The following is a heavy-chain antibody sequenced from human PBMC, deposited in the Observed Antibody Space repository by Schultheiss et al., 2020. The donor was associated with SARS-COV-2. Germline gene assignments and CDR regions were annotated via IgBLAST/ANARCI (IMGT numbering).Heavy chain of an antibody. CDR1: GGSFSGYY. V-gene: IGHV4-34*01. J-gene: IGHJ4*02. Sequence: SETLSLTCAVYGGSFSGYYWSWIRQPPGKGLEWIGEINHSGSTNYNPSLKSRVTMSVDTSKNQFSLKLSSVTAADTAVYYCAIRQWELLRTKGLGFDYWGQGTLVTVSS. D-gene: IGHD1-26*01. CDR2: INHSGST. CDR3: AIRQWELLRTKGLGFDY.